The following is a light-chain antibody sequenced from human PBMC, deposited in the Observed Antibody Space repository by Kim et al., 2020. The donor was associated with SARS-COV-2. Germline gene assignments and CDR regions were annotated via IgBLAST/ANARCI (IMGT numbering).Light chain of an antibody. CDR2: KDS. Sequence: SYELTQPSSVSVSPGQTVTITCSGDVLAKRYARWFQQKPGQAPLLVITKDSQRPSGIPERFSGSSSGTTVTLTISEAQLEDEADYYCFSAPATSLVFGGGTQLTVL. CDR3: FSAPATSLV. V-gene: IGLV3-27*01. CDR1: VLAKRY. J-gene: IGLJ3*02.